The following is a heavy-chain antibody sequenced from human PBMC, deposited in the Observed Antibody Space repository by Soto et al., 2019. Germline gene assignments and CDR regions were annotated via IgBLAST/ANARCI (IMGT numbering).Heavy chain of an antibody. V-gene: IGHV5-51*01. CDR1: RFSFTSYS. CDR2: IYPGDSDT. Sequence: GESLKISCTGSRFSFTSYSIGWVRQMPGKGLEWMGIIYPGDSDTRYSPSFQGQVTISADKSISTAYLQWSSLKASDTAMYSCASHPIGGMNVWGQETTLTFSS. J-gene: IGHJ6*02. CDR3: ASHPIGGMNV.